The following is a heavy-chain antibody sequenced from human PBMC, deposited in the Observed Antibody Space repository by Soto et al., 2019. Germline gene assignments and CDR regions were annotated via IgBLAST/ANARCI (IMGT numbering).Heavy chain of an antibody. CDR3: ARGDSSSWSRYYGMDV. V-gene: IGHV1-69*13. CDR2: IIPIFGTA. D-gene: IGHD6-13*01. J-gene: IGHJ6*02. CDR1: GGTFSSYA. Sequence: SVKVSCKASGGTFSSYAISWVRQAPGQGLEWMGGIIPIFGTANYAQKFQGRVTITADESTSTAYMELSSLRSEDTAVYYCARGDSSSWSRYYGMDVWGQGTTVTVSS.